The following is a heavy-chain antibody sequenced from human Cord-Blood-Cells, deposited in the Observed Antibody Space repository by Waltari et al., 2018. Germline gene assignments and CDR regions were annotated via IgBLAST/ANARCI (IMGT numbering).Heavy chain of an antibody. D-gene: IGHD5-18*01. V-gene: IGHV1-2*02. CDR3: AKGGDSYDAFDI. Sequence: QVQLVQSGAEVKKPGASVKVSCKASGYTFTGYYMHWVRQAPGQGLEWMGLIKPNKGGTNYAQKFQGRVTMTRDTSISTAYKEVSRLRSYDTAVYYCAKGGDSYDAFDIWGQGTMVTVSS. CDR1: GYTFTGYY. CDR2: IKPNKGGT. J-gene: IGHJ3*02.